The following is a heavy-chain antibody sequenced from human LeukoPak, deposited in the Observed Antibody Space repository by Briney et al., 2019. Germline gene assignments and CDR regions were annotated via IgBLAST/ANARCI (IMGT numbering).Heavy chain of an antibody. CDR1: GGSFSGYY. CDR3: ARAPVRDGYNPHYYFDY. V-gene: IGHV4-34*01. J-gene: IGHJ4*02. D-gene: IGHD5-12*01. Sequence: PSETLSLTCAVYGGSFSGYYWSWIRQPPGKGLEWIGEINHSGSTNYNPSLKSRVTISVDTSKNQFSLKLSSVTAADTAVYYCARAPVRDGYNPHYYFDYWGQGTLVTVSS. CDR2: INHSGST.